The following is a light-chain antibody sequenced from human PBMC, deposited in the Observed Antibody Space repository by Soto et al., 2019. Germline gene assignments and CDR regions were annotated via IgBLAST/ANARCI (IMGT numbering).Light chain of an antibody. Sequence: IVVTQSPGTLSFSPCERGTLSCSSSQSVSSSYLAWYQQKPGQAPRLLIYGASTRATGVPARFSGSGSGTDFTLTISSLEPEDFAVYYCQHRSIWPVSFGQGTRLEIK. CDR1: QSVSSSY. CDR3: QHRSIWPVS. J-gene: IGKJ5*01. CDR2: GAS. V-gene: IGKV3D-20*02.